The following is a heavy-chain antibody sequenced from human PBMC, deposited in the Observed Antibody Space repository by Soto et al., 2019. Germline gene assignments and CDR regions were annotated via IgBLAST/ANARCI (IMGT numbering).Heavy chain of an antibody. CDR3: ATFKGVIDPFDS. CDR1: GFAFSTSG. V-gene: IGHV3-23*01. J-gene: IGHJ5*01. CDR2: IVSGGDTA. Sequence: EVQLLESGGGLVQPGESLRLSCAASGFAFSTSGMSWVRQAPGKGLEWVSSIVSGGDTAHYADSVKGRFTSSRDNSKSTLYLQMDSLRAEDTAVYYCATFKGVIDPFDSWGQGTLVTVSS.